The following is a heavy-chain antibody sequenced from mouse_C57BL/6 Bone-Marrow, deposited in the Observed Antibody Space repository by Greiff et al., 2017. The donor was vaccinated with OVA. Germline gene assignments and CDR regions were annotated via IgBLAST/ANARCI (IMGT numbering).Heavy chain of an antibody. D-gene: IGHD1-1*01. Sequence: VQLKQPGAELVKPGASVKLSCKASGYTFTSYWMHWVKQRPGQGLEWIGMIHPNSGSTNYNEKFKSKATLTVDKSSSTAYMQLSSLTSEDSAVYYCAKESYGSSYVDYWGQGTTLTVSS. CDR2: IHPNSGST. V-gene: IGHV1-64*01. J-gene: IGHJ2*01. CDR1: GYTFTSYW. CDR3: AKESYGSSYVDY.